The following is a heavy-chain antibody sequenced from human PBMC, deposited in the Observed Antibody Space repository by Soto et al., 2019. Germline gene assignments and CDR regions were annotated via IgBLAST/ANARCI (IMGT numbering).Heavy chain of an antibody. CDR1: GFTFSSYS. Sequence: WGSLRLSCAASGFTFSSYSMNWVRQAPGKGLEWVSYISSSSSTIYYADSVKGRFTISRDNAKNSLYLQMNSLRAEDTAVYYCAREYCSDGSCLQDPWGQGTLVTVSS. D-gene: IGHD2-15*01. V-gene: IGHV3-48*01. CDR3: AREYCSDGSCLQDP. J-gene: IGHJ5*02. CDR2: ISSSSSTI.